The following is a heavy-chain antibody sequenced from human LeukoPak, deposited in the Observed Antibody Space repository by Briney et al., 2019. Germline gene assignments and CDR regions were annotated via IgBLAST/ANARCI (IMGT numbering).Heavy chain of an antibody. Sequence: SVKVSCKASGFTFTTSAVQWVRQARGQRLEWMGWIVVGSGDTNYAQKFQERVTITRDMSTTTVFMELTSLRSEDTAVYYCAGASPGTNYYYNYMDAWGKGTTVTVSS. V-gene: IGHV1-58*01. CDR3: AGASPGTNYYYNYMDA. J-gene: IGHJ6*03. CDR1: GFTFTTSA. D-gene: IGHD2-8*01. CDR2: IVVGSGDT.